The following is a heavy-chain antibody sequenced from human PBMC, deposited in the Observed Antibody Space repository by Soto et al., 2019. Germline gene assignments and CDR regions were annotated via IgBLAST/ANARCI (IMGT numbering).Heavy chain of an antibody. D-gene: IGHD3-10*01. J-gene: IGHJ6*02. CDR1: GFTFISYA. CDR2: ISFDGSTE. Sequence: QVQLVESGGGVVQPGRSLRLSCAASGFTFISYAMHWVRQAPGKGLEWVAVISFDGSTEYYADSVKGRFTISRDNSKNTVYLQMNGLRSEDTVVYYCARSRHGSGSYTHFYYGLDVWGQGTTVTVSS. V-gene: IGHV3-30-3*01. CDR3: ARSRHGSGSYTHFYYGLDV.